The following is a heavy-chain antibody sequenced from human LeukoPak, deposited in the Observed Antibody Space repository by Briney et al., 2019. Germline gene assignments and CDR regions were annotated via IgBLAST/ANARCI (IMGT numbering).Heavy chain of an antibody. CDR2: IYYSGST. Sequence: SETLSLTCTVSGGSISSYYWSWIRQPPGKGLEWIGYIYYSGSTNYNPSLKSRVTISVDTSKNQFSLKLSSVTAADTAVYYCAGGLRYFDWLFDYWGQGTLVTVSS. J-gene: IGHJ4*02. CDR1: GGSISSYY. CDR3: AGGLRYFDWLFDY. V-gene: IGHV4-59*01. D-gene: IGHD3-9*01.